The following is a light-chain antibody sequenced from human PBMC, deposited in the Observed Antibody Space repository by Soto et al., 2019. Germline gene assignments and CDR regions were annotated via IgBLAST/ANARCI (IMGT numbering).Light chain of an antibody. J-gene: IGLJ1*01. Sequence: QSVMTQPASVSGSPGQSITISCTGTSSDVGSYNHVSWYQQHPGKAPKLMIYEVSKRPSGVSNRFSGSKSCNTASLTISGLQAEDEADYCCCSYAGSSTFSYVFGTGTKVTVL. CDR1: SSDVGSYNH. CDR2: EVS. V-gene: IGLV2-23*02. CDR3: CSYAGSSTFSYV.